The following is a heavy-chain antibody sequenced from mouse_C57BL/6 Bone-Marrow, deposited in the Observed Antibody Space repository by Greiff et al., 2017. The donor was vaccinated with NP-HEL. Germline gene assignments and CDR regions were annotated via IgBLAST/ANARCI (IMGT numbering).Heavy chain of an antibody. CDR1: GYTFTSYW. J-gene: IGHJ2*01. D-gene: IGHD2-4*01. CDR3: ARAIYYDLVPDFVF. V-gene: IGHV1-72*01. CDR2: FDPYSGGT. Sequence: QVQLQQPGAELLKPVASVQLSCKASGYTFTSYWMHWVKQRPGRGLEWIGRFDPYSGGTMYNAKFNSKATLTEHKPSSTAYMQLSSLTSEDSAVYYCARAIYYDLVPDFVFGGQGSTLTVSS.